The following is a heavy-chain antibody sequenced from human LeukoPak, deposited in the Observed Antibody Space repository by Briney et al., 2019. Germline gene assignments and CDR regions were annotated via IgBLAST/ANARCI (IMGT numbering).Heavy chain of an antibody. D-gene: IGHD1-26*01. CDR1: GGSISSSRYY. Sequence: SETLSLTCTVSGGSISSSRYYWGWVRQPPGKGLEYIGNIYYSGSTYYKPSLKSRVTISVDTSKNQFSLKVTSVTAADTAVYYCARFYSSHWEVFDYWGQGTLVTVSS. V-gene: IGHV4-39*01. J-gene: IGHJ4*02. CDR2: IYYSGST. CDR3: ARFYSSHWEVFDY.